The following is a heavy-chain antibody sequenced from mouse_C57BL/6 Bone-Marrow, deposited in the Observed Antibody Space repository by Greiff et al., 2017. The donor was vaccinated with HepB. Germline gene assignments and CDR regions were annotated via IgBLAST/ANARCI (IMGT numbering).Heavy chain of an antibody. D-gene: IGHD1-1*01. Sequence: VKLVESGAELARPGASVKLSCKASGYTFTSYGISWVKQRTGQGLEWIGEIYPRSGNTYYNEKFKGKATLTADKSSSTAYMELRSLTSEDSAVYFCAREAYYGSSLAWFAYWGQGTLVTVSA. CDR3: AREAYYGSSLAWFAY. V-gene: IGHV1-81*01. CDR2: IYPRSGNT. CDR1: GYTFTSYG. J-gene: IGHJ3*01.